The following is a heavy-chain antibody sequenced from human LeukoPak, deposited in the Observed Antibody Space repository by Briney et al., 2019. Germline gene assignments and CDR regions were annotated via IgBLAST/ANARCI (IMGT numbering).Heavy chain of an antibody. Sequence: SETLSLTCTVSGGSISSGDYYWSWIRQPPGKGLEWIGYIYYSGSTNYNPSLKSRVTISVDTSKNQFSLQLSSVTAADTAVYYCARHRAAAGTADFDYWGQGTLVTVSS. CDR3: ARHRAAAGTADFDY. D-gene: IGHD6-13*01. V-gene: IGHV4-61*08. J-gene: IGHJ4*02. CDR1: GGSISSGDYY. CDR2: IYYSGST.